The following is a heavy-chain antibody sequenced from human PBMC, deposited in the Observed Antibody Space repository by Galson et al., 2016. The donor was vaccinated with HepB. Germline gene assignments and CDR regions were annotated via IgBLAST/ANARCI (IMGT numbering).Heavy chain of an antibody. CDR1: GFTFSSYA. V-gene: IGHV3-23*01. D-gene: IGHD2-15*01. CDR2: ISGSGGST. Sequence: SLRLSCAASGFTFSSYAMSWVRQAPGKGLEWVSAISGSGGSTYYADSVKGRFTISSDNSKNTLYLQMNSLRAEDTAVYYCAKGYCSGGSCQGAFNYWGQGTLVTVSS. CDR3: AKGYCSGGSCQGAFNY. J-gene: IGHJ4*02.